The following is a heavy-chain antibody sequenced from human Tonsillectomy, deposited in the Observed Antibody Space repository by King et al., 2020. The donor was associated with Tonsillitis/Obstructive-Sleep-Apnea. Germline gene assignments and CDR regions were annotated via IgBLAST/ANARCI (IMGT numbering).Heavy chain of an antibody. J-gene: IGHJ6*03. CDR3: AKADSGSYSDYYYYMDV. CDR1: GFSFDDYS. D-gene: IGHD1-26*01. CDR2: ISWEGGST. Sequence: VQLVESGGVVVQPGGSLRLSCAASGFSFDDYSMHWVRQDPGKGLDWVSLISWEGGSTYYADSVKGRFTISRENSKNSLYLQMNSLRTEDTALYYWAKADSGSYSDYYYYMDVWGKGTTVTVSS. V-gene: IGHV3-43*01.